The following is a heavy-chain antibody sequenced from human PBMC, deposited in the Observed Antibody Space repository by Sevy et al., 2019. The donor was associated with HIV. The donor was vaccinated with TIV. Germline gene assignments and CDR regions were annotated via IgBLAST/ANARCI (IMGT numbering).Heavy chain of an antibody. CDR3: VKDAAVAGSGYYFDS. V-gene: IGHV3-43*01. J-gene: IGHJ4*02. Sequence: GGSLRLSCEASGFTFDDYVMHWVRQGPRKALEWISLISWSGDNTYYADSVKGRFTISRDNTKNSLYLQMHSLTSDDTALYYCVKDAAVAGSGYYFDSWGQGTLVTVSS. D-gene: IGHD6-19*01. CDR1: GFTFDDYV. CDR2: ISWSGDNT.